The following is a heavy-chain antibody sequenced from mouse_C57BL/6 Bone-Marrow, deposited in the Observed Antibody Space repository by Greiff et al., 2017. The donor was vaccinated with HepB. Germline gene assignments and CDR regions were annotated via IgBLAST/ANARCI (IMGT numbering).Heavy chain of an antibody. J-gene: IGHJ1*03. D-gene: IGHD1-1*01. CDR1: GFSLTSYA. CDR3: ARRATTPHWYFDV. V-gene: IGHV2-9-1*01. Sequence: VKLVESGPGLVAPSQSLSITCTVSGFSLTSYAISWVRQPPGTGLEWLGVIWTGGGTNYNSAPKSRLSISKDNSKSQVFLKMNSLQTDDTARYYCARRATTPHWYFDVWGTGTTVTVSS. CDR2: IWTGGGT.